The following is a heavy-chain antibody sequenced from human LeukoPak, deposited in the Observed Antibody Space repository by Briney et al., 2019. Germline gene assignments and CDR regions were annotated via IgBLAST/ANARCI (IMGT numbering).Heavy chain of an antibody. CDR1: GGSFSGYY. J-gene: IGHJ4*02. Sequence: PSETLSLTCAVYGGSFSGYYWSWIRQPPGKGLEWIGEINHSGSTNYNPSLKNRVTISVDTSKNQFSLKLSSVTAADTAVYYCAREVGATLFDYWGQGTLVTVSS. CDR2: INHSGST. CDR3: AREVGATLFDY. V-gene: IGHV4-34*01. D-gene: IGHD1-26*01.